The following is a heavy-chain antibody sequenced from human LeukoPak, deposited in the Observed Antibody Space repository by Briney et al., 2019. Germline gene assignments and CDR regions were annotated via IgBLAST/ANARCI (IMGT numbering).Heavy chain of an antibody. V-gene: IGHV3-21*04. CDR1: GFTFSSYS. Sequence: PGGSLRLSCAASGFTFSSYSMNWVRQAPGKGLEWVSSISSSSSYIYYADSVKGRFTISRDNAKNSLYLQMNSLRAEDTAVYYCAKSGLHLSGYYDSSGYPAPIPASYYYGMDVWGQGTTVTVSS. D-gene: IGHD3-22*01. CDR3: AKSGLHLSGYYDSSGYPAPIPASYYYGMDV. J-gene: IGHJ6*02. CDR2: ISSSSSYI.